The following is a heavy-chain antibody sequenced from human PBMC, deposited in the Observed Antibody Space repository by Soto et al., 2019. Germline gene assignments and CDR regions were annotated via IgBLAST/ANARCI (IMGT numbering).Heavy chain of an antibody. CDR2: ISSSSSYT. CDR3: ARVLSYYGSGSYPMDV. D-gene: IGHD3-10*01. Sequence: PGGSLRLSCAASGFTFSDYYMSWIRQAPGKGLEWVSYISSSSSYTNYADSVKGRFTISRDNAKNSLYLQMNSLRAEDTAVYYCARVLSYYGSGSYPMDVWGKGTTVTVSS. J-gene: IGHJ6*03. CDR1: GFTFSDYY. V-gene: IGHV3-11*06.